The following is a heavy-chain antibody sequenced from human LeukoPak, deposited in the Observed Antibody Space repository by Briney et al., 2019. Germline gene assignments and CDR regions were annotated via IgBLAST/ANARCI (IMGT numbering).Heavy chain of an antibody. CDR1: GFTFSSYG. Sequence: GGSLRLSCAASGFTFSSYGMHWVRQAPGKGLEWVAVISYDGSNKYYTDSVKGRFTISRDNSKNTLYLQMNSLRAEDTAVYYCAKDGGRYCSSTSCSYFDYWGQGTLVTVSS. CDR3: AKDGGRYCSSTSCSYFDY. J-gene: IGHJ4*02. D-gene: IGHD2-2*01. V-gene: IGHV3-30*18. CDR2: ISYDGSNK.